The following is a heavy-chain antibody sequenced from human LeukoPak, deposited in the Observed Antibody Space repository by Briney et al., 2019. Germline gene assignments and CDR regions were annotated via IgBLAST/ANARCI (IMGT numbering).Heavy chain of an antibody. J-gene: IGHJ3*02. V-gene: IGHV1-46*01. CDR3: ARDWGTLTGPEAAFDI. CDR2: ISTSGGST. D-gene: IGHD3-9*01. CDR1: GYTFTSKY. Sequence: WASVNVSCKVFGYTFTSKYMHWVGPAAGQEREWMGVISTSGGSTTYAHKFQGRVTLTSDMSTSTDYLQLSSLRSEDTAVYYCARDWGTLTGPEAAFDIWGQGTMVTVSS.